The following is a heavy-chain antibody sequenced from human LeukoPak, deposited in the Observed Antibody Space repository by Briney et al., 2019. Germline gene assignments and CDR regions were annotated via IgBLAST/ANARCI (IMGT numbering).Heavy chain of an antibody. Sequence: GASVKVSCKASGYTFTSYGISWVRQAPGQGLDWMGWINPNSGDTKYAQKFQGRVTMTRDTSISTAYMELSRLNSDDTALYYCARGPNYYGSGRSWFDPWGQGTLVTVSS. V-gene: IGHV1-2*02. D-gene: IGHD3-10*01. J-gene: IGHJ5*02. CDR2: INPNSGDT. CDR3: ARGPNYYGSGRSWFDP. CDR1: GYTFTSYG.